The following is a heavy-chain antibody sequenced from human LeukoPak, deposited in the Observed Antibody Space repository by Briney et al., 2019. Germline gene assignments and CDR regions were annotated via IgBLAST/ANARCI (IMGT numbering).Heavy chain of an antibody. CDR2: INHSGST. CDR3: ARRVTSFDP. J-gene: IGHJ5*02. Sequence: PSETLSLTCAVCGGSFSGYYWSWIRQPPGKGLEWIGEINHSGSTNYNPSLKSRVTISVDTSKNQFSLKLSSVTAADTAVYYCARRVTSFDPWGQGTLVTVSS. CDR1: GGSFSGYY. D-gene: IGHD2-2*01. V-gene: IGHV4-34*01.